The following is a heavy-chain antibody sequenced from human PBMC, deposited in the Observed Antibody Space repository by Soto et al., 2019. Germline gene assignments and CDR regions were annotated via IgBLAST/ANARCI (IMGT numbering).Heavy chain of an antibody. CDR2: ISVFNGNT. V-gene: IGHV1-18*01. J-gene: IGHJ3*01. Sequence: QVQLVQSGAEVKKPGASVKVSCKTSGYTFTGSGINWVRQAPGHGLEWMGWISVFNGNTKYGQNIQDTVIMTTGTSTSTAYMERRSLRSDDTAVYVCGRDGSGGIIDSWGQGTMLIVSS. CDR3: GRDGSGGIIDS. CDR1: GYTFTGSG. D-gene: IGHD2-15*01.